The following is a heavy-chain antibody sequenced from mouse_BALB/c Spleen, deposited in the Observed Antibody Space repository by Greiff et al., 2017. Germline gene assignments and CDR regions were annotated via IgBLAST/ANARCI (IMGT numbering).Heavy chain of an antibody. Sequence: EVKLVESGGGLVKPGGSLKLSCAASGFTFSSYAMSWVRQTPEKRLEWVASISSGGSTYYPDSVKGRFTISRDNARNILYLQMSSLRSEDTAMYYCARVYGNPNYFDYWGQGTTLTVSS. CDR3: ARVYGNPNYFDY. J-gene: IGHJ2*01. D-gene: IGHD2-1*01. CDR2: ISSGGST. CDR1: GFTFSSYA. V-gene: IGHV5-6-5*01.